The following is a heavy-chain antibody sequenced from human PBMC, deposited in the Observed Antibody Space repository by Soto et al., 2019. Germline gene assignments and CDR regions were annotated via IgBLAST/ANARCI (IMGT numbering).Heavy chain of an antibody. CDR3: AKVYRAVAGPFDY. D-gene: IGHD6-19*01. V-gene: IGHV3-9*01. CDR2: ISWKSGSI. Sequence: GGSLRLSCAASGFTFDDYAMHWVRQAPGKGLEWVSGISWKSGSIGYADSVKGRFTISRDNAKNSLYLQMNSLRAEDTALYYYAKVYRAVAGPFDYWGQGTLVTVSS. J-gene: IGHJ4*02. CDR1: GFTFDDYA.